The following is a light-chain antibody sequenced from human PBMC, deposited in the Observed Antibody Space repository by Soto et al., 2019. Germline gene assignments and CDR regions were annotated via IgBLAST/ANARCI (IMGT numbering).Light chain of an antibody. CDR2: DVS. CDR3: SSYTSSSTYV. CDR1: SSDLVTYNY. V-gene: IGLV2-14*03. J-gene: IGLJ1*01. Sequence: QSALTHPASVSGSPGQSITISCTGTSSDLVTYNYVSWYQQHPGKAPKLMIYDVSNRPSGVSNRFSGSKSGNTASLTISGLQAEDEADYYCSSYTSSSTYVFGTGTKLTVL.